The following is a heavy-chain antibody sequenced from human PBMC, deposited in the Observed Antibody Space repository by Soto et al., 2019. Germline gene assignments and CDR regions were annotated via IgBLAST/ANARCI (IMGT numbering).Heavy chain of an antibody. Sequence: EVQLLESGGSLVHPGGSLRLSCAASGFSFSYFAMSWVRQAPGKGLEWVAAISGSGGNTYYADSVKGRFTISRDNSKNALFLPMNSLRDEDTAVYYCAKDRGGSGSSTLDHWGQGTLVPVSS. D-gene: IGHD3-10*01. CDR3: AKDRGGSGSSTLDH. CDR1: GFSFSYFA. V-gene: IGHV3-23*01. CDR2: ISGSGGNT. J-gene: IGHJ4*02.